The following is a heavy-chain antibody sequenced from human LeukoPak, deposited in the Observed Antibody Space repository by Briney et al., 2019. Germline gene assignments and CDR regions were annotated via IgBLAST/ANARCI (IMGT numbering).Heavy chain of an antibody. D-gene: IGHD5-18*01. J-gene: IGHJ4*02. CDR2: IISSSSYI. CDR3: ARAVGYSYGYLDY. Sequence: PGGSLRLSCAASGFTFSSYSMNWVRQAPGKGLEWVSSIISSSSYIYYADSVKGRFTISRDNAKNSLYLQMNSLRAEDTAVYYCARAVGYSYGYLDYWGQGTLVTVSS. CDR1: GFTFSSYS. V-gene: IGHV3-21*01.